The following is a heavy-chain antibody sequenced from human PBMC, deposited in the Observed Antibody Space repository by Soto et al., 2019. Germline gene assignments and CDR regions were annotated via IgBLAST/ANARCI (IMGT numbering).Heavy chain of an antibody. J-gene: IGHJ4*02. Sequence: TSETLSLTCTVSGGSISSGGYYWSWIRQHPGKGLEWIGYIYYSGSTYYNPSLKSRVTISVDTSKNQFSLKLSSVTAADTAVYYCASSMTTVTIFDYWGQGTLVTVSS. CDR1: GGSISSGGYY. D-gene: IGHD4-4*01. V-gene: IGHV4-31*03. CDR2: IYYSGST. CDR3: ASSMTTVTIFDY.